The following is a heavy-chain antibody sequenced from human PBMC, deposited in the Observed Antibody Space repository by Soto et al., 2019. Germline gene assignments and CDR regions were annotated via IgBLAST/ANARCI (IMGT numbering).Heavy chain of an antibody. J-gene: IGHJ4*02. D-gene: IGHD2-15*01. CDR2: IQTKSNYGAT. Sequence: GGSLRLSCAASGSTFSDSAMHWVRLASWKGLEWVGGIQTKSNYGATPYGESVKGRFTISRDDSKDTAYLQMNSLKADDTAVYYCTCSVSGDTCIHFWGQGTLVTVSS. CDR3: TCSVSGDTCIHF. V-gene: IGHV3-73*01. CDR1: GSTFSDSA.